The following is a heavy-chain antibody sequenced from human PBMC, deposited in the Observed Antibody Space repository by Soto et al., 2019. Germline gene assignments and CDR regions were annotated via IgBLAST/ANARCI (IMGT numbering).Heavy chain of an antibody. CDR2: ISYDGSNK. Sequence: QVQLVESGGGVVQPGRSLRLSCAASGFTFSTYGMHWARQAPGKGLEWVADISYDGSNKYYADSEKGRFTISRDNSKNTLYLQMNSLRAEDTAVYYCTKGAWGMDVWGQGTTVTVSS. V-gene: IGHV3-30*18. CDR1: GFTFSTYG. CDR3: TKGAWGMDV. J-gene: IGHJ6*02.